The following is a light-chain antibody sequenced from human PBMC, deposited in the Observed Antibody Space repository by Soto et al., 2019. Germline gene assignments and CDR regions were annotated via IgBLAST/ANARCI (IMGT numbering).Light chain of an antibody. V-gene: IGLV2-14*01. CDR1: SSDVGGYNY. CDR3: SSYTSDTSPYV. Sequence: QAVVTQPASVSGSPGQSITISCTGTSSDVGGYNYVSWYQLHPGKAPKLIIYEVNNRPSGLSNRFSGSKSGNTASLTISGLQADDEGDYYCSSYTSDTSPYVFGTGTKLTVL. CDR2: EVN. J-gene: IGLJ1*01.